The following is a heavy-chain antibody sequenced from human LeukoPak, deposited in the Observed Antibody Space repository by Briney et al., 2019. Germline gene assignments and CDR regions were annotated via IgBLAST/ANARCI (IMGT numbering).Heavy chain of an antibody. V-gene: IGHV3-30*18. CDR1: GFTVSSNY. Sequence: GGSLRLSCAASGFTVSSNYMSWVRPAPGKGLEWVAVISFDGSKKYYADSVEGRFSISRDNSKNTLYLQMNSLRAEDTAVYYCVKDEWSSRSYYFDYWGQGILVTVSS. CDR2: ISFDGSKK. CDR3: VKDEWSSRSYYFDY. D-gene: IGHD1-26*01. J-gene: IGHJ4*02.